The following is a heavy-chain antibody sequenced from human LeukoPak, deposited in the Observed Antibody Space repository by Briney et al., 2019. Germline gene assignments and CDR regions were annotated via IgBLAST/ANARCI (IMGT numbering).Heavy chain of an antibody. D-gene: IGHD2-2*02. Sequence: PGGSLRLSCAASGFTFSSYSMNWVRQAPGKGLEWVTYITSRSSTIYYADSVKGRFTISRDNSKNTLYLQMNSLRAEDTAVYYCAKSGCSSTSCYTGYWGQGTLVTVSS. CDR1: GFTFSSYS. CDR3: AKSGCSSTSCYTGY. CDR2: ITSRSSTI. V-gene: IGHV3-48*01. J-gene: IGHJ4*02.